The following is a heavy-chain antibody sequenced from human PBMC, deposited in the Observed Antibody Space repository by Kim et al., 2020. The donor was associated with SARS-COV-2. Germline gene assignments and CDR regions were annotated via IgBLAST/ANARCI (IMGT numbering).Heavy chain of an antibody. V-gene: IGHV1-2*06. D-gene: IGHD3-22*01. CDR3: ARLDSSFRHIDY. CDR1: GYTFTGYY. Sequence: ASVKVSCKASGYTFTGYYMHWVRQAPGQGLEWMGRINPNSGGTNYAQKFQGRVTMTRDTSISTAYMELSRLRSDDTAVYYCARLDSSFRHIDYWGQGTLVTVSS. J-gene: IGHJ4*02. CDR2: INPNSGGT.